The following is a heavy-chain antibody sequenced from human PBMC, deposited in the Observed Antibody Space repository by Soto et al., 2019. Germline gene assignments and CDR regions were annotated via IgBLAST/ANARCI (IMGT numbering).Heavy chain of an antibody. V-gene: IGHV1-46*01. J-gene: IGHJ4*02. CDR3: ARGGMATISVAGYYFDY. Sequence: ASVNVSCKASGHAFVSYYMHWVRQAPGKGFEWMGIINPSGGSTNYAQKFQGRVTITADKSTSTAYMELSSLRSEDTAVYYCARGGMATISVAGYYFDYCGQGTLVTVSS. CDR1: GHAFVSYY. CDR2: INPSGGST. D-gene: IGHD5-12*01.